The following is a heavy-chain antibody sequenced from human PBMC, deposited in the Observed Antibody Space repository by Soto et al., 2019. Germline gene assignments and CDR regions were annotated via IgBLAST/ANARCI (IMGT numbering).Heavy chain of an antibody. V-gene: IGHV3-33*01. CDR1: GFTFSSYG. CDR2: IWYDGSNK. D-gene: IGHD6-13*01. Sequence: GGSLRLSCAASGFTFSSYGMHWVRQAPGKGLEWVAVIWYDGSNKYYADSVKGRFTISRDNSKNTLYLQMNSLRAEDTAVYYCARGGYSSSWYPSWFDPWGQGTLVTSPQ. CDR3: ARGGYSSSWYPSWFDP. J-gene: IGHJ5*02.